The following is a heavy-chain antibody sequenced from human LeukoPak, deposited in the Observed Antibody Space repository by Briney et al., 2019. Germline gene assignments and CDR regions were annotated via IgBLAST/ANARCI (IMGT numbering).Heavy chain of an antibody. Sequence: GGSLRLSCAASGFTFSSYSMNWVRQAPGKGLEWVSSISSSSSYIYYADSVKGRFTISRDNAKNSLYLQMDSLRAEDTAVYYCARGSGYGSGRNLDYWGQGTLVTVSS. CDR2: ISSSSSYI. CDR3: ARGSGYGSGRNLDY. CDR1: GFTFSSYS. V-gene: IGHV3-21*01. J-gene: IGHJ4*02. D-gene: IGHD3-10*01.